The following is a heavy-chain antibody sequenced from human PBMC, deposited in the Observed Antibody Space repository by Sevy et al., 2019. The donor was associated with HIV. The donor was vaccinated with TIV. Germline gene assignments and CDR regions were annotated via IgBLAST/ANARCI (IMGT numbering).Heavy chain of an antibody. Sequence: ASVKVSCKASGYTFTSYDINWVRQATGQGLEWMGWMNPNSGNTGYAQKFQGRVTMTRNTSISTAYMELSSLRSEDTAVYYCARGFGYCSSTSCYSVGSKSRYNWFDPWGQGTLVTVSS. V-gene: IGHV1-8*01. D-gene: IGHD2-2*03. CDR1: GYTFTSYD. J-gene: IGHJ5*02. CDR3: ARGFGYCSSTSCYSVGSKSRYNWFDP. CDR2: MNPNSGNT.